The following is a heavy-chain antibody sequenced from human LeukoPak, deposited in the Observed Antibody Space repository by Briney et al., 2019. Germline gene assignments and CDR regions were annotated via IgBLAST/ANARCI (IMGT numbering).Heavy chain of an antibody. CDR2: ISYDGSNK. CDR1: GSTFSSYG. Sequence: GRSLRLSCAASGSTFSSYGMHWVRQAPGKGLEWVAVISYDGSNKYYADSVKGRFTISRDNSKNTLYLQMNSLRAEDTAVYYCVRGSGYLYYYYYGMDVWGQGTTVTVSS. V-gene: IGHV3-30*03. D-gene: IGHD3-3*01. J-gene: IGHJ6*02. CDR3: VRGSGYLYYYYYGMDV.